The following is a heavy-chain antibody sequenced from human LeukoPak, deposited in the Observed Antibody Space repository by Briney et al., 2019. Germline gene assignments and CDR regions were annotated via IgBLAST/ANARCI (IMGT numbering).Heavy chain of an antibody. CDR1: GYTFTSYY. CDR2: INPSGGST. D-gene: IGHD4-17*01. J-gene: IGHJ4*02. Sequence: ASVKVSCKASGYTFTSYYMHWVRQAPGQGLEWMGIINPSGGSTSYAQKFQGRVTMTRDTSTSTVYMELSSLRSEDTAVYYCARDRGYGDYVWLFDYWGQGTLSPSPQ. CDR3: ARDRGYGDYVWLFDY. V-gene: IGHV1-46*01.